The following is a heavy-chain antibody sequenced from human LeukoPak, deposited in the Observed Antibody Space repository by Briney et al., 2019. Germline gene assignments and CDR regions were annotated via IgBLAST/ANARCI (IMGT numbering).Heavy chain of an antibody. D-gene: IGHD6-19*01. Sequence: ASVKVSCKASGYTFSRHYIHWVRQAPGQGLEWLGIINTCGATTRYAQNFKGRVTATRDTSTSTVYMEMSSLNSEDTAVYYCARGLESSGWYGMDVWGQGTTLIVSS. CDR3: ARGLESSGWYGMDV. J-gene: IGHJ6*02. V-gene: IGHV1-46*01. CDR1: GYTFSRHY. CDR2: INTCGATT.